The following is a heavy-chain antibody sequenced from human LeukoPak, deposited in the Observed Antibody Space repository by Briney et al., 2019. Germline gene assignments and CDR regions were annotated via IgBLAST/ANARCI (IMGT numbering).Heavy chain of an antibody. CDR3: ATDGDFWSGRHMDV. J-gene: IGHJ6*03. CDR1: GVTVSSNY. Sequence: GGSLRLSCAAFGVTVSSNYMSWVRQAPGKGLEWVSVIYSGGSTYYADSVKGRFTISRDNSKNTLYLQMNSLRAEDTAVYYCATDGDFWSGRHMDVWGKGTTVTVSS. V-gene: IGHV3-53*01. CDR2: IYSGGST. D-gene: IGHD3-3*01.